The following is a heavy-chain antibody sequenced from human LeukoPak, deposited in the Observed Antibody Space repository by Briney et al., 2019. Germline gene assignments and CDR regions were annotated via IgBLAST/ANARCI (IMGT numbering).Heavy chain of an antibody. V-gene: IGHV4-59*12. CDR1: GVSISSYY. J-gene: IGHJ5*02. CDR2: IYYSGST. D-gene: IGHD5-12*01. CDR3: ARGGLVATIKSRFDP. Sequence: SETLSLTCTVSGVSISSYYWSWIRQPPGKGLEWIGYIYYSGSTNYNPSLKSRVTISVDTSKDQFSLKLSSVTAADTAVYYCARGGLVATIKSRFDPWGQGTLVTVSS.